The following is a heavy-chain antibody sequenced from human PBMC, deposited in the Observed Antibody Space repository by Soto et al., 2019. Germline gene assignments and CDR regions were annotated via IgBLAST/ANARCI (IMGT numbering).Heavy chain of an antibody. D-gene: IGHD3-10*01. Sequence: QVQLVQSGAEVKKPGSSVKVSCKASGGTFSSYAISWVRQAPGQGLEWMGGIIPIFGTANYAQKFQGRVTITADKSTSTAYMELSSLRSEDTAVYYCARVGSERVVRGPKYYYYYGMDVWDQGTTVTVSS. CDR2: IIPIFGTA. CDR3: ARVGSERVVRGPKYYYYYGMDV. CDR1: GGTFSSYA. V-gene: IGHV1-69*06. J-gene: IGHJ6*02.